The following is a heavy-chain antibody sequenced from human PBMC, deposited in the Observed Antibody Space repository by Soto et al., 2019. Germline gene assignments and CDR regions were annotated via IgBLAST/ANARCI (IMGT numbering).Heavy chain of an antibody. CDR2: TYYSAST. J-gene: IGHJ4*02. Sequence: QLQLQESGPGLVKPSETLSLTCNVSGGSVSSSSYYWGWIRQAPGKGLEWIVSTYYSASTYYNPSLKSRVTTSMDASKNQFSLTVTSVTAADTAIYYCARHASRGYSSSWYFEDWGQGTPVTVSS. D-gene: IGHD6-13*01. CDR1: GGSVSSSSYY. CDR3: ARHASRGYSSSWYFED. V-gene: IGHV4-39*01.